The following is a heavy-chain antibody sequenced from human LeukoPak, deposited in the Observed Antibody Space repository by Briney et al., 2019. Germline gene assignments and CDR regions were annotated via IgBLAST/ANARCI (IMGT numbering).Heavy chain of an antibody. Sequence: PSETLSLTCTVSGGSISSYYWSWIRQPPGKGLEWIGYIYYSGSTNYNPSLKSRVTISVDTSKNQFSLKLSSVTAADTAAYYCARENGDYADGPDFDYWGQGTLVTVSS. D-gene: IGHD4-17*01. J-gene: IGHJ4*02. CDR2: IYYSGST. CDR1: GGSISSYY. CDR3: ARENGDYADGPDFDY. V-gene: IGHV4-59*01.